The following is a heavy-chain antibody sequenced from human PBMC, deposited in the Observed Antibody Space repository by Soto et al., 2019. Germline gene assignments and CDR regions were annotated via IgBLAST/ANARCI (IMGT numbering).Heavy chain of an antibody. CDR3: ARDGDSSGYLGAFDI. CDR2: IYYSGST. J-gene: IGHJ3*02. V-gene: IGHV4-31*03. D-gene: IGHD3-22*01. CDR1: GGSISSGGYY. Sequence: QVQLQESGPGLVKPSQTLSLTCTVSGGSISSGGYYWSWIRQHPGKGLEWIGYIYYSGSTYYNPSLKSRVTISVDTSKNHFSLKLSSVTAADTAVYYCARDGDSSGYLGAFDIWGQGTMVTVSS.